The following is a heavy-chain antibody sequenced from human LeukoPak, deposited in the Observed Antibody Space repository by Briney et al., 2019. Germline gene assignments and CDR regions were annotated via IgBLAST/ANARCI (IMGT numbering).Heavy chain of an antibody. J-gene: IGHJ3*02. CDR3: ARDFPTYYDFWSGSNDAFDI. V-gene: IGHV3-7*01. Sequence: GGSLRLSCAASGFTISTYWMSWVRQAPGKGLEWVASTNQEGSEKYYVDSVKGRSTISKDNAKNSLYLQMNSLRAEDTAVYYCARDFPTYYDFWSGSNDAFDIWGQGTMVTVSS. CDR2: TNQEGSEK. D-gene: IGHD3-3*01. CDR1: GFTISTYW.